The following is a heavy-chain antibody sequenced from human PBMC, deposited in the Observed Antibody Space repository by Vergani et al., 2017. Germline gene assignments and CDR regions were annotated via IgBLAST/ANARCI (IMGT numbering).Heavy chain of an antibody. Sequence: QLQLQQSGPGLVKPSETLFLTCTVSADSISSGSYYWGWIRQPPGKSLEWIGSIYYSGLTYYNPSLKSRVAISVDTSKNQFSLKLSSVTAADTAVYYCASAGRWSQGYFDYWGQGTLVTVSS. CDR1: ADSISSGSYY. D-gene: IGHD3-10*01. CDR3: ASAGRWSQGYFDY. V-gene: IGHV4-39*01. J-gene: IGHJ4*02. CDR2: IYYSGLT.